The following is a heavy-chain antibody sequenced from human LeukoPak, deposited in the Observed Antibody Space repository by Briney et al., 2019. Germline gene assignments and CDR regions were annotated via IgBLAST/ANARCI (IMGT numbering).Heavy chain of an antibody. J-gene: IGHJ5*02. D-gene: IGHD3-10*01. Sequence: SETLSLTCAVYGGSFSGYYWSWIRQPPGKGLEWIGEINHSGSTNYNPSLKSRVTISVDTSKNQFSLKLSSVTAADTAVYYCAREVYGSGIEGWFDPWGQGTLVTVSS. CDR1: GGSFSGYY. CDR2: INHSGST. CDR3: AREVYGSGIEGWFDP. V-gene: IGHV4-34*01.